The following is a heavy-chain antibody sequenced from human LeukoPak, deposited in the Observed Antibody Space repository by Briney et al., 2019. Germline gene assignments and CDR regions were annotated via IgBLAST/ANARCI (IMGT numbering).Heavy chain of an antibody. CDR2: ISGGGVST. J-gene: IGHJ4*02. D-gene: IGHD6-6*01. CDR3: ARLISSSARGYFDY. CDR1: GFTFSNYA. Sequence: GGSLRLSCAASGFTFSNYAMSRVRQAPGKGLEWVSAISGGGVSTYYADSVKGRFTISRDNSKNTLNLQMNSLRAEDTAVYYCARLISSSARGYFDYWGQGTLVTASS. V-gene: IGHV3-23*01.